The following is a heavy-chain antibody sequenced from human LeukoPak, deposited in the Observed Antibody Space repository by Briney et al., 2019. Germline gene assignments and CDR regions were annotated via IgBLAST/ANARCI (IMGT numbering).Heavy chain of an antibody. Sequence: ASVKVDCKASGYTFTGYYMHRVQQNPAQGLEWMGWISAYNGNTNYAQKLQGRVTMTTDTSTSTAYMELRSLRSDDTAVYYCARVLYGNYFDYWGQGTLVTVSS. CDR3: ARVLYGNYFDY. CDR2: ISAYNGNT. D-gene: IGHD3-16*01. CDR1: GYTFTGYY. V-gene: IGHV1-18*04. J-gene: IGHJ4*02.